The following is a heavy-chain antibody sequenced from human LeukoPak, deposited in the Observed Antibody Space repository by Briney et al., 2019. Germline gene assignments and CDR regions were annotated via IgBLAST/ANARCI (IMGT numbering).Heavy chain of an antibody. D-gene: IGHD1-26*01. CDR2: ISGSGGST. CDR1: GFTFSSYA. Sequence: GGSLTLSCAASGFTFSSYAMNWVRQAPGKGLEWVSAISGSGGSTYYADSVKGRFTISRDNSKNTLYLQMNSLRAEDTAVYYCAKAVGGNYIKGFDHWGEGILVSVSS. CDR3: AKAVGGNYIKGFDH. V-gene: IGHV3-23*01. J-gene: IGHJ4*02.